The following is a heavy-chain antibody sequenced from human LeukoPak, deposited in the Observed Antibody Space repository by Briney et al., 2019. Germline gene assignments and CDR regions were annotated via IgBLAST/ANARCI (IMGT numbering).Heavy chain of an antibody. V-gene: IGHV4-59*04. CDR1: GGSISSDY. D-gene: IGHD6-19*01. CDR2: IYYSGST. CDR3: ASSGWYLLPGVY. Sequence: SETLSLTCTVSGGSISSDYWSWIRQPPGKGLEWIGYIYYSGSTYYNPSLKSRVTISVDTSKNQFSLKLSSVTAADTAVYYCASSGWYLLPGVYWGQGTLVTVSS. J-gene: IGHJ4*02.